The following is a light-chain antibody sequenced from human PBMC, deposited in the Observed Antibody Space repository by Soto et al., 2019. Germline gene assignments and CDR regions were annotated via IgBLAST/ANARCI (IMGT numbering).Light chain of an antibody. CDR1: QDISSY. CDR2: EAS. V-gene: IGKV1-39*01. Sequence: DIQLTQSPSPLSASVGDRVYITCRTSQDISSYLNWYQAKPGKAPKLLVYEASTLESGVPSRFSGSGSGKDFSLTISSLHPEDSATYYCQQSYGTPPFTFGPGTRVDI. CDR3: QQSYGTPPFT. J-gene: IGKJ3*01.